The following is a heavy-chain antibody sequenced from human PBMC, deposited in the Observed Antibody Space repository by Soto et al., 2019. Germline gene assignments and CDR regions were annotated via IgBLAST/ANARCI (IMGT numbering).Heavy chain of an antibody. CDR2: INPNSGGT. CDR3: ARALGYYYYGMDV. CDR1: GYTFTGYY. D-gene: IGHD3-16*02. J-gene: IGHJ6*02. V-gene: IGHV1-2*02. Sequence: ASVKVSCKASGYTFTGYYMHWVRQAPGQGLEWMGWINPNSGGTNYAQKFQGRVTMTRDTSISTAYMELSRLRSDDTAVYYCARALGYYYYGMDVWGQGTKCTVSS.